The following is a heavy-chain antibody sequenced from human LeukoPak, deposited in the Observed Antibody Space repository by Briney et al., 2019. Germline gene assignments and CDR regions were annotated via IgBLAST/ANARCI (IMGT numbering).Heavy chain of an antibody. V-gene: IGHV3-7*01. J-gene: IGHJ4*02. CDR1: GVTFSSDW. CDR3: ARRGRIAAPGTAVDY. Sequence: GGSLRLSCAVSGVTFSSDWMSWGRQAPGEGLELGANINQYGSEKHYVDSVKGRLTITTDNAHDFLYLQMNSLRIEENAAEYDARRGRIAAPGTAVDYWGQGTLVTVSS. CDR2: INQYGSEK. D-gene: IGHD6-13*01.